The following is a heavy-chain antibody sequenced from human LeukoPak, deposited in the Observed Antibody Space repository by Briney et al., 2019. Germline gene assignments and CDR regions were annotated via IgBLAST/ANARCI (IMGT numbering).Heavy chain of an antibody. V-gene: IGHV4-34*01. CDR1: GGSFSGYY. D-gene: IGHD6-6*01. CDR3: ARMDLSSSSWFDP. Sequence: PSEILSLTCAVYGGSFSGYYWSWIRQPPGKGLEWIGEINHSGSTNYNPSLKSRVTISVDTSKNQFSLKLSSVTAADTAVYYCARMDLSSSSWFDPWGQGTLVTVSS. CDR2: INHSGST. J-gene: IGHJ5*02.